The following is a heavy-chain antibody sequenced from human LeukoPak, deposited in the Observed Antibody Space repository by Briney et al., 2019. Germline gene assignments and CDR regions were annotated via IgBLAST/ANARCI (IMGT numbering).Heavy chain of an antibody. Sequence: PGGSLRLSCAASGFSVTSKYINWVRQAPGKGLEWVLVVESGGDTSYANSVKGRFTVSRDILQNTLYLQMNNLRAEDTAVYYCARVGSYYDMDVWGQGTTVTVSS. CDR3: ARVGSYYDMDV. CDR1: GFSVTSKY. V-gene: IGHV3-53*01. D-gene: IGHD3-10*01. CDR2: VESGGDT. J-gene: IGHJ6*02.